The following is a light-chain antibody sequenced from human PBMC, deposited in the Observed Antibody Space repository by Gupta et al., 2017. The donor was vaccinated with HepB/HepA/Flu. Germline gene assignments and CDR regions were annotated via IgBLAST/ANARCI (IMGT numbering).Light chain of an antibody. V-gene: IGKV2-28*01. CDR2: LGS. Sequence: DIVMTQSPLSLPVTSGETAAISCRPSQSLVHSNGYTYLDWYLQKPGQPPQVLIYLGSNRASGVPDRFSGSGSGTDFTLKISRVEAEDVGVYYCMQALQTPLTFGQGTKVEIK. CDR1: QSLVHSNGYTY. J-gene: IGKJ1*01. CDR3: MQALQTPLT.